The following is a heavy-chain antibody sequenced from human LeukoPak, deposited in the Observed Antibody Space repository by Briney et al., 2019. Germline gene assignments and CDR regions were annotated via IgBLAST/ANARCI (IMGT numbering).Heavy chain of an antibody. CDR2: MNPNSGNT. Sequence: ASVKVSCKASGYTFTSYDINWVRQATGQGLERMGWMNPNSGNTGYAQKFQGRVTMTRNTSISTAYMELSSLRSEDTAVYYCARGSGGSYYYYYYGMDVWGQGTTVTVSS. CDR1: GYTFTSYD. D-gene: IGHD1-26*01. V-gene: IGHV1-8*01. J-gene: IGHJ6*02. CDR3: ARGSGGSYYYYYYGMDV.